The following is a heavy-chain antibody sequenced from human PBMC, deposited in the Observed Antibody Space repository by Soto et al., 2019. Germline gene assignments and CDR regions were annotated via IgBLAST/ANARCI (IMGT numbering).Heavy chain of an antibody. V-gene: IGHV3-11*06. J-gene: IGHJ4*02. D-gene: IGHD3-10*01. CDR1: GFTFSDYY. CDR2: ISSSSSYT. CDR3: ARDKLWFGESTAFDY. Sequence: QVQLVESGGGLVKPGGSLRLSCAASGFTFSDYYMSWIRQVPGKGLEWVSYISSSSSYTNYADSVKGRFTISRDNAKNSLYLQMNSLRAEDTAVYYCARDKLWFGESTAFDYWGQGTLVTVSS.